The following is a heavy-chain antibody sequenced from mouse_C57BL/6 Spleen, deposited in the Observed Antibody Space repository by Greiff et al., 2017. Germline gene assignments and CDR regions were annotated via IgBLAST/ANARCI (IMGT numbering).Heavy chain of an antibody. CDR3: ARYSSGYPYYYAMDY. Sequence: QVQLKQPGTELVKPGASVKLSCKASGYTFTSYWMHWVKQRPGQGLEWIGNINPSNGGTNYNEKFKSKATLTVDKSSSTAYMQLSSLTSDDSAVYYCARYSSGYPYYYAMDYWGQGTSVTVSS. J-gene: IGHJ4*01. D-gene: IGHD3-2*02. CDR1: GYTFTSYW. V-gene: IGHV1-53*01. CDR2: INPSNGGT.